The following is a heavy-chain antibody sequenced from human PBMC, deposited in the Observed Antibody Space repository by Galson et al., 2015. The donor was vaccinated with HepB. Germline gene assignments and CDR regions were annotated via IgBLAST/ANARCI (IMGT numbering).Heavy chain of an antibody. CDR1: GFTFSSYA. CDR3: ARGAYYYDSSGDNDY. Sequence: SLRLSCAASGFTFSSYAMHWVRQAPGKGLEWVAVISYDGSNKYYADSVKGRFTISRDNSKNTLYLQMNSLRAEDTAAYYCARGAYYYDSSGDNDYWGQGTLVTVSS. CDR2: ISYDGSNK. J-gene: IGHJ4*02. D-gene: IGHD3-22*01. V-gene: IGHV3-30*04.